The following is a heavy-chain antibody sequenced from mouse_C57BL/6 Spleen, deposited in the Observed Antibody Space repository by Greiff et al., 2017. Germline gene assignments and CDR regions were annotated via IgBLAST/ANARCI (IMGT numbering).Heavy chain of an antibody. D-gene: IGHD1-1*01. V-gene: IGHV1-42*01. CDR3: ARRAGGSSPYYYAMDY. CDR2: INPSTGGT. J-gene: IGHJ4*01. CDR1: GYSFTGYY. Sequence: VQLQQSGPELVKPGASVKISCKASGYSFTGYYMNWVKQSPEKSLEWIGEINPSTGGTTYNQKFKAKATLTVDKSSSTAYMQLKSLTSEDSAVYYCARRAGGSSPYYYAMDYWGQGTSVTVSS.